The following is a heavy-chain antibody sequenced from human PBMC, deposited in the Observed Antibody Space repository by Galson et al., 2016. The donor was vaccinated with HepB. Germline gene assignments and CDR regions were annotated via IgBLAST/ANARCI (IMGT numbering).Heavy chain of an antibody. Sequence: TLSLTCTVSGGSISSGNHYWSWIRQPAGKGLEWIGRFHTSGSTNYNPSLKSRVTISVDTSKNQFSLKLSSVTAADTAVYYCARDTPGFGGYDGAVDYWGQGTLVTVSS. V-gene: IGHV4-61*02. CDR3: ARDTPGFGGYDGAVDY. D-gene: IGHD5-12*01. CDR1: GGSISSGNHY. CDR2: FHTSGST. J-gene: IGHJ4*02.